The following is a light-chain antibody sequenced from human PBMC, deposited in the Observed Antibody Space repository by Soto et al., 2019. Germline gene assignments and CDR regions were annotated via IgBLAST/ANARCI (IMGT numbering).Light chain of an antibody. CDR2: DAS. CDR1: ERLSSW. Sequence: DIKLTQSPSTLSAFVGDRVTITCRASERLSSWLAWYQQKPGKAPKVLIYDASTLVSGVPSRFSGSGSVTEFTLTISNVQPDDFATYYCQQYNTYSYSFGQGTKLEIK. V-gene: IGKV1-5*01. CDR3: QQYNTYSYS. J-gene: IGKJ2*01.